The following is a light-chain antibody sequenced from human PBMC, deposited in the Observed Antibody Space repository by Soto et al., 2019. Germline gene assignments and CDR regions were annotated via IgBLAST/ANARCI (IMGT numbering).Light chain of an antibody. CDR1: QTINNW. J-gene: IGKJ1*01. V-gene: IGKV1-5*01. Sequence: DIQMTQSPSTLSASIGDRVTITCRASQTINNWLAWYQQKPGKAPNLLIDHASNLETGVPSRFSGSAFGTEFTLTISSLQPDDFATDYCQHYNSYPWTFGQGTKVEIK. CDR3: QHYNSYPWT. CDR2: HAS.